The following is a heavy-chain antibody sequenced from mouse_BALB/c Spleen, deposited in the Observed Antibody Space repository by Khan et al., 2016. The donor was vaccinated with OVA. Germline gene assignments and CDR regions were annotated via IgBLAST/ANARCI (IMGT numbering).Heavy chain of an antibody. V-gene: IGHV1-69*02. Sequence: QVQLQQPGAELVRPGASVKLSCKASGYTFTNYWINWVKQRPGQGLEWLGNIYPFASYTNYNQNFKDKAALTVDKSSRTAYMQLSSPTSEDSAVFDCTRGVGYFDYWGQGTTLTVSS. CDR2: IYPFASYT. D-gene: IGHD1-3*01. J-gene: IGHJ2*01. CDR1: GYTFTNYW. CDR3: TRGVGYFDY.